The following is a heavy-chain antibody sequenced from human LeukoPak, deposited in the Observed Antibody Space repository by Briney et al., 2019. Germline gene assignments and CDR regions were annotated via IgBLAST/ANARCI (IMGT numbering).Heavy chain of an antibody. CDR2: ISWNSGSI. J-gene: IGHJ4*02. Sequence: PGGSLRLSCAASGFTFDDYAMHWVRQAPGKSLEWVSGISWNSGSIGYADSVKGRFTISRDNAKNSLYLQMNSLRPEDTALYYCAKDKRSSSWPYFDYWGQGTLVTVSS. V-gene: IGHV3-9*01. D-gene: IGHD6-13*01. CDR3: AKDKRSSSWPYFDY. CDR1: GFTFDDYA.